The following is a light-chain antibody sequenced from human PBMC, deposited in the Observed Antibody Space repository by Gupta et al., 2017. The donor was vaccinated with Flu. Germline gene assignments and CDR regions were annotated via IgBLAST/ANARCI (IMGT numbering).Light chain of an antibody. V-gene: IGKV3-20*01. CDR3: HQYGTSKT. CDR2: GAS. Sequence: EHVLTQSLGRLPLSTGERATLSCRASQSVSSNYLACYQQKPGQTPRLLIYGASSRATGIPDRFSGSGSGTDFTLTISRLEPEDSAVYYCHQYGTSKTFGQGTKVEIK. J-gene: IGKJ1*01. CDR1: QSVSSNY.